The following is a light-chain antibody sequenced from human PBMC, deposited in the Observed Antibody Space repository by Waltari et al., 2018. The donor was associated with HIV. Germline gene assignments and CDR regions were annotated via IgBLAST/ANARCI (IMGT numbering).Light chain of an antibody. CDR2: DVS. CDR1: SRYICTYKY. CDR3: SSYTSSSTPVV. Sequence: QSALTQPASVSGSPGQSITISCTGTSRYICTYKYVSWYQQHPGKATKLMIYDVSNRPSGVSNRFSGSKSGNTAALTISGLQAEDEADYYCSSYTSSSTPVVFGGGTKLTVL. V-gene: IGLV2-14*01. J-gene: IGLJ2*01.